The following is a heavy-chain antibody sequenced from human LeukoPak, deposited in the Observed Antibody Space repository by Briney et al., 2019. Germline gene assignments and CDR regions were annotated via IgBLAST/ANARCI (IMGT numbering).Heavy chain of an antibody. Sequence: GESLKISCKGSGYSFTSYWIGWVRQMPGKGLEWMGIIYPGDSDTRYSPSFQGQVTISADKSIGTAYLQWSSLKASDTAMYYCARLAGYCSSTSCYGSLGYWGQGTLVTVSS. CDR3: ARLAGYCSSTSCYGSLGY. CDR2: IYPGDSDT. D-gene: IGHD2-2*01. CDR1: GYSFTSYW. J-gene: IGHJ4*02. V-gene: IGHV5-51*01.